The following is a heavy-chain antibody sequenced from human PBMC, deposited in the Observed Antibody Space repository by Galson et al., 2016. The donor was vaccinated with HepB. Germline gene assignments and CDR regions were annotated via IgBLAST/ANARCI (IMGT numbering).Heavy chain of an antibody. CDR2: ISGGSENT. CDR3: ARDVGGQNAMLDY. D-gene: IGHD1-1*01. J-gene: IGHJ4*02. CDR1: GFTFNYYA. Sequence: SLRLSCAASGFTFNYYALSWVRQAPGKGLEWLSTISGGSENTHYADSVKGRFTLSRDNSKNTLYLQMNSLRAEDTAVYYCARDVGGQNAMLDYWGQGTLVTVSS. V-gene: IGHV3-23*01.